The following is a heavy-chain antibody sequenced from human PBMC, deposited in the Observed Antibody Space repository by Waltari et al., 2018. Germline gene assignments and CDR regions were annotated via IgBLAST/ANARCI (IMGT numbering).Heavy chain of an antibody. CDR3: ARAVAVAGTNWFDP. V-gene: IGHV4-38-2*01. Sequence: QVQLQESGPGLVKPSETLSLTCAVSGYSISSGYYWGWIRQPPGKGLEWIGSIYHSGGTYYNPSLKSRVTISVDTCKNQFSLKLSAVTAADTAVYYCARAVAVAGTNWFDPWGQGTLVTVSS. D-gene: IGHD6-19*01. J-gene: IGHJ5*02. CDR2: IYHSGGT. CDR1: GYSISSGYY.